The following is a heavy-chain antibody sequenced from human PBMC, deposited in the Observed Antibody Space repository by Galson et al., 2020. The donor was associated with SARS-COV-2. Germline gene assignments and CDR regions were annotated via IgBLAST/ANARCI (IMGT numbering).Heavy chain of an antibody. CDR1: GGSISSYY. CDR2: IYYSGST. V-gene: IGHV4-59*01. J-gene: IGHJ6*03. CDR3: AREGLGVAYYYYMDV. Sequence: SETLSLTCTVSGGSISSYYWSWIRQPPGKGLEWIGYIYYSGSTNYNPSLKSRVTISVDTSNNQFSLKLSSVTAVDTAVYYCAREGLGVAYYYYMDVWGKGTTVTVSS.